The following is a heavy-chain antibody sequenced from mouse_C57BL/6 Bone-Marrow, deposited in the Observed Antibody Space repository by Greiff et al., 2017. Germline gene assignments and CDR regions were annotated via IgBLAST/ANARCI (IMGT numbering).Heavy chain of an antibody. V-gene: IGHV5-6*01. J-gene: IGHJ2*01. Sequence: EVMLVESGGDLVKPGGSLKLSCAASGFTFSSYGMSWVRQTPDKRLEWVATISSGGSYTYYPDSVKGRFTISRDNAKNTLYLQMSSLKSEDTAMYYCARHGGATGTYYFDYWGQGTTLTVSS. CDR1: GFTFSSYG. CDR3: ARHGGATGTYYFDY. D-gene: IGHD4-1*01. CDR2: ISSGGSYT.